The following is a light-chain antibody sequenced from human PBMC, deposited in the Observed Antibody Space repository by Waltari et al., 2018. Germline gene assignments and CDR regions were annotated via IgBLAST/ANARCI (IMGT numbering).Light chain of an antibody. CDR3: QQYNTWPPST. CDR1: QGISNN. Sequence: EIVMTQSPAALSVSPGERATLSCRASQGISNNLACYQHKPGQPPRLLIAGASTRATGVPARFSGSGSGTEFTLTISSLQSEDSAIYFCQQYNTWPPSTFGQGTKLEI. J-gene: IGKJ2*02. V-gene: IGKV3-15*01. CDR2: GAS.